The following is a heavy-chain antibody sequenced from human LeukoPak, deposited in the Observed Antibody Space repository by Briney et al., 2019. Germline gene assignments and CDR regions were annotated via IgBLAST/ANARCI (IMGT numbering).Heavy chain of an antibody. CDR1: GFSFSIYG. D-gene: IGHD3-10*01. CDR2: ISGSGGST. J-gene: IGHJ3*02. V-gene: IGHV3-23*01. Sequence: GGTLRLSCEASGFSFSIYGMSWVRQAPGKGLEWVSAISGSGGSTYYADSVKGRFTISRDNSKNTLYLQMNSLRAEDTAVYYCAKDYQDYGSGMSRRCAFDIWGQGTMVTVSS. CDR3: AKDYQDYGSGMSRRCAFDI.